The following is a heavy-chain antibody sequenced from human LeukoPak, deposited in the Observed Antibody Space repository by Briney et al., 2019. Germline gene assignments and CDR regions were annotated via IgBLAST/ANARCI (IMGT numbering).Heavy chain of an antibody. J-gene: IGHJ5*02. Sequence: GESLKISCKGSGYSFTSYWIGWVRQMPGKGLEWMGSIYPGDSDTRYSPSFQGQVTISADKSISTASLQWSSLKASDTAMYYCARRVYGSGSYFNWFDPWGQGTLVTVSS. CDR3: ARRVYGSGSYFNWFDP. V-gene: IGHV5-51*01. CDR2: IYPGDSDT. D-gene: IGHD3-10*01. CDR1: GYSFTSYW.